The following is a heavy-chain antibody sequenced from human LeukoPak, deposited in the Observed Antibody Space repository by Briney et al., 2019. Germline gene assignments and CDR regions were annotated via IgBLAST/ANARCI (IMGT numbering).Heavy chain of an antibody. J-gene: IGHJ5*02. V-gene: IGHV3-21*04. Sequence: GGSLRLSCAASGFTLISFSTNWVRQAPGKGREWVSSISSSSSYIYYADSVKGRFTISRDNAKNSLYLQMNSLRAEDTAVYHCAKEVEPLWSGYTWFDPWGQGTLVTVSS. CDR1: GFTLISFS. CDR2: ISSSSSYI. D-gene: IGHD3-3*01. CDR3: AKEVEPLWSGYTWFDP.